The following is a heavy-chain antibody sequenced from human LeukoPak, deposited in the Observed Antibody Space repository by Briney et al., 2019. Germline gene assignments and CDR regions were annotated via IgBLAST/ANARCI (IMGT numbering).Heavy chain of an antibody. J-gene: IGHJ4*02. CDR3: AKGSIDWYYFDY. V-gene: IGHV3-30*18. CDR2: ISSDGSHK. D-gene: IGHD3-9*01. Sequence: PGGSLRLSCAASGFSFSTYDMHWVRQAPGKGLEWVAVISSDGSHKYWADSVKGRFTISRDNSKNTGYLQMNSLRAEDTAVYYCAKGSIDWYYFDYWGQGTLVTVSS. CDR1: GFSFSTYD.